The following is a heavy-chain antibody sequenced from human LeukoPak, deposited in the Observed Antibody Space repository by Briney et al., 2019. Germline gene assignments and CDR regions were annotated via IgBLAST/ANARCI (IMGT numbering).Heavy chain of an antibody. CDR2: MSYDGSNK. CDR3: AKEFSGGWSFDY. Sequence: GGSLRLSCAASGFTFSSYAMHWVRQAPGKGLEWVAVMSYDGSNKYYADSVKGRFTISRDNSKNTLYLQMNSLRAEDTAVYYCAKEFSGGWSFDYWGQGTLVTVSS. J-gene: IGHJ4*02. CDR1: GFTFSSYA. D-gene: IGHD6-19*01. V-gene: IGHV3-30-3*01.